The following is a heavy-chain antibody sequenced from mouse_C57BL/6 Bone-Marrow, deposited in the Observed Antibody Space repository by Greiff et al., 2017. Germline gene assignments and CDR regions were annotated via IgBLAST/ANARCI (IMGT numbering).Heavy chain of an antibody. CDR1: GYTFTDYY. Sequence: EVQLQQSGPELVKPGASVKISCKASGYTFTDYYMNWVKQSHGKSLEWIGDINPNNGGTSYNQKFKGKATLTVDKSSSTAYMELRSLTSEDSAVYYCARSLIKDYAMGYWGQGTSVTVTS. J-gene: IGHJ4*01. CDR2: INPNNGGT. D-gene: IGHD1-1*01. V-gene: IGHV1-26*01. CDR3: ARSLIKDYAMGY.